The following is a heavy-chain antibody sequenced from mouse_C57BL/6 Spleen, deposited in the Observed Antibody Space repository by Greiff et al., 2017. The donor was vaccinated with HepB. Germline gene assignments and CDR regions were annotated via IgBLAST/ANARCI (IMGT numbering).Heavy chain of an antibody. Sequence: EVQLVESGGGLVKPGGSLKLSCAASGFTFSSYAMSWVRQTPEKRLEWVATISDGGSYTYYPDNVKGRFTIYRDNAKNNLYLQMSHLKSEDTAMYYCAKDYEGYLYAMDYWGQGTSVTVSS. CDR3: AKDYEGYLYAMDY. V-gene: IGHV5-4*01. D-gene: IGHD2-3*01. CDR1: GFTFSSYA. CDR2: ISDGGSYT. J-gene: IGHJ4*01.